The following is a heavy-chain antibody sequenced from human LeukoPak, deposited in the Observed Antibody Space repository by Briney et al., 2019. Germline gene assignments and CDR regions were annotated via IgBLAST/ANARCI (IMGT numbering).Heavy chain of an antibody. D-gene: IGHD1-1*01. V-gene: IGHV4-59*01. CDR1: GGSISSYY. J-gene: IGHJ5*02. CDR2: IYYSGST. CDR3: ARGAGTELFDP. Sequence: SETLSLTCTVSGGSISSYYWSWIRQPPGKGLEWIGYIYYSGSTNYNPSLKSRVTISVDTSKDQFSLKLSSVTAADTAVYYCARGAGTELFDPWGQGTLVTASS.